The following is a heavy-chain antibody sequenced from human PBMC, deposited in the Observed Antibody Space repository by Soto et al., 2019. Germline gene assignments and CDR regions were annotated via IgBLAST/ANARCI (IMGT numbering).Heavy chain of an antibody. CDR1: GGSISSYY. J-gene: IGHJ3*02. CDR3: ARVILDYYDSSGLIRFDAFDI. V-gene: IGHV4-59*01. D-gene: IGHD3-22*01. CDR2: IYYSGST. Sequence: SETLSLTCTVSGGSISSYYWSWIRQPPGKGLEWIGYIYYSGSTNYNPSLKSRVTISVDTSKNQFSLKLSSVTAADTAVYYCARVILDYYDSSGLIRFDAFDIWGQGTTVTVSS.